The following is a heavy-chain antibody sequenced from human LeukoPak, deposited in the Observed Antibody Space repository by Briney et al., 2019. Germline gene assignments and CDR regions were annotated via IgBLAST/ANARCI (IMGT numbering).Heavy chain of an antibody. J-gene: IGHJ4*02. D-gene: IGHD2-2*03. V-gene: IGHV4-31*03. CDR1: GGSISSGGYY. CDR2: IYYSGNT. Sequence: PSQTLSLTCTVSGGSISSGGYYWSWIRQHPGKGLEWIGYIYYSGNTYYNPSLKSRVTISVDTSKNQFSLKLSSVTAADTAVYYCASGYCSSTSCYLLDYWGQGTLVTVSS. CDR3: ASGYCSSTSCYLLDY.